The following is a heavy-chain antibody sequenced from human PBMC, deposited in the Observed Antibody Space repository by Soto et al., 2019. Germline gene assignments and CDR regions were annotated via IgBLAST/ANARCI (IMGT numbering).Heavy chain of an antibody. D-gene: IGHD2-21*01. CDR1: GFTFSNYA. Sequence: EVQLLESGGGLVQPGGSLRLSCAASGFTFSNYAMSWVRQAPGKGLEWVSSITGSGGGTYYADSVKGRFTISRDNSKNTLYLQMNSLRAEDTAVYYCAKWKRNCGGDSCYDWFDPWGQGTLVTVSS. V-gene: IGHV3-23*01. CDR3: AKWKRNCGGDSCYDWFDP. J-gene: IGHJ5*02. CDR2: ITGSGGGT.